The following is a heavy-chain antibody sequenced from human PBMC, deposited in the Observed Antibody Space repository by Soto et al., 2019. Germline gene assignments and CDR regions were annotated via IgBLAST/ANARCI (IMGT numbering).Heavy chain of an antibody. V-gene: IGHV5-51*01. Sequence: GESLKISCKGSGYSFTSYWIGWVRQMPGKGLEWMGIIYPGDSDTRYSPSFQGQVTISADKSISTAYLQWSSLKASDTAMYYCARLAAAGIRKKSYYCGMDAWGQGTTVTVSS. CDR2: IYPGDSDT. D-gene: IGHD6-13*01. CDR3: ARLAAAGIRKKSYYCGMDA. CDR1: GYSFTSYW. J-gene: IGHJ6*02.